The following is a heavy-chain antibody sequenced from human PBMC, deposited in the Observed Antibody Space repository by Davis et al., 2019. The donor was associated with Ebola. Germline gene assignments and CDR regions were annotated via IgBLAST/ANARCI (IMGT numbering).Heavy chain of an antibody. J-gene: IGHJ6*02. V-gene: IGHV3-23*01. CDR3: AKDGNKKFYYDGMDV. CDR2: ISGSAGRT. CDR1: GFTFSSYA. Sequence: GESLKISCAASGFTFSSYAITWVRQAPGKGLQWVSTISGSAGRTYYADSVKGRFTISGDISKNTVYLQMHRLRAEDTAVYYCAKDGNKKFYYDGMDVWGQGTTVTVSS. D-gene: IGHD2/OR15-2a*01.